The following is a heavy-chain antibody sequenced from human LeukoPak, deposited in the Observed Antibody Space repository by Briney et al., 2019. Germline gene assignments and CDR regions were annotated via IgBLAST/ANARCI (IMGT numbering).Heavy chain of an antibody. Sequence: GGSLRLSCAASGFTFSSYAMSWVRQAPGKGLEWVSAISGSGGSTYYADSVKGRFTISGDNSKNTLYLQMNSLRAEDTAVYYCAKDEKSLVGAIYYFDYWGQGTLVTVSS. J-gene: IGHJ4*02. CDR3: AKDEKSLVGAIYYFDY. CDR1: GFTFSSYA. CDR2: ISGSGGST. V-gene: IGHV3-23*01. D-gene: IGHD1-26*01.